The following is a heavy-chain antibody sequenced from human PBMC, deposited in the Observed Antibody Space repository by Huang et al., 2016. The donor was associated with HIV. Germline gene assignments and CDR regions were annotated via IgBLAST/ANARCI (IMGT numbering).Heavy chain of an antibody. CDR2: IRQDGSEK. CDR3: ATKADAMDV. V-gene: IGHV3-7*01. CDR1: TVTFSAYW. Sequence: LVESGGGLVRPGGSLRLSCAGSTVTFSAYWMTWVRPAPGQGLEWVASIRQDGSEKHYVDSVEGRFNISRDNGKKLLFLEMRSLGVDDTAVYFCATKADAMDVWGQGTTVIVSS. D-gene: IGHD2-8*01. J-gene: IGHJ6*02.